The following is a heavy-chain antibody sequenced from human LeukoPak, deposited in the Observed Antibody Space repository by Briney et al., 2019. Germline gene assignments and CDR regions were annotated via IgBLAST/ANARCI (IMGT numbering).Heavy chain of an antibody. CDR2: INSDGSST. J-gene: IGHJ6*02. D-gene: IGHD6-19*01. CDR3: ARGVRAVAGNDHYYYYGMDV. Sequence: GGSLRLSCAASGFTFSSYWMHWVRQAPGKGLVWVSRINSDGSSTSYADSVKGRFTISRDNAKNTLYLQMNSLRAEDTAVYYCARGVRAVAGNDHYYYYGMDVWGQGTTVTVSS. V-gene: IGHV3-74*01. CDR1: GFTFSSYW.